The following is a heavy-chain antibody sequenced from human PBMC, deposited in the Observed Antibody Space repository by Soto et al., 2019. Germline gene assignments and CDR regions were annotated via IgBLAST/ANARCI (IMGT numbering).Heavy chain of an antibody. CDR2: IYYSGST. Sequence: SETLSLTCTVSGGSISSSSYYWGWIRQPPGKGLEWIGSIYYSGSTYYNPSLKSRVTISVDTSKNQFSLKLSSVTAADTAVYYCARHVSSPSAYYYYYYGMDVWGQGTTVTVSS. CDR3: ARHVSSPSAYYYYYYGMDV. V-gene: IGHV4-39*01. J-gene: IGHJ6*02. CDR1: GGSISSSSYY. D-gene: IGHD6-6*01.